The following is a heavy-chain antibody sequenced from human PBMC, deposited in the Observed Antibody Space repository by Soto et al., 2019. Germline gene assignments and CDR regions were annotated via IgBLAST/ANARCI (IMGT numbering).Heavy chain of an antibody. Sequence: QVHLVQSGAEVKKPGASVKVSCKGSGYAFTTYGITWVRQAPGQGLEWMGWISAHNGNTNYAQKLQGRVTVTRDTSTSTAYMELRRLRSDDTAVDYCARRRYGDYWGQGALVTVSS. V-gene: IGHV1-18*01. J-gene: IGHJ4*02. CDR1: GYAFTTYG. CDR3: ARRRYGDY. CDR2: ISAHNGNT. D-gene: IGHD1-1*01.